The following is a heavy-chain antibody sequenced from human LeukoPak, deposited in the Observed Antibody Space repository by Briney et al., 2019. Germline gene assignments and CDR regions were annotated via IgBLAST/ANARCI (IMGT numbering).Heavy chain of an antibody. V-gene: IGHV4-59*08. J-gene: IGHJ6*03. D-gene: IGHD3-10*01. CDR2: IYHSGST. Sequence: PSETLFLTCTVSGGSISTYYWSWIRQPPGKGLEWIGYIYHSGSTNYNPSLKSRVTISVDTSKNQFSLKLSSVTAADTAVYYCARVTHSYYGSGSYVMDVWGKGTTVTISS. CDR3: ARVTHSYYGSGSYVMDV. CDR1: GGSISTYY.